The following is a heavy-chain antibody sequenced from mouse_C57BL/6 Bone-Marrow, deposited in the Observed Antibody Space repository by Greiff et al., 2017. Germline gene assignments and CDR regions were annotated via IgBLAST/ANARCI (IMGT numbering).Heavy chain of an antibody. J-gene: IGHJ1*03. CDR3: ARSEGGLYGYDGGYWYFDV. D-gene: IGHD2-2*01. CDR1: GYTFTSYW. Sequence: VQLQQPGAELVKPGASVKLSCKASGYTFTSYWMHWVKQRPGQGLEWIGMIHPNSGSTNYNEKFKSKATLTVAKSSSTAYMQLISLTSEDSAVYYCARSEGGLYGYDGGYWYFDVWGTGTTVTVSS. V-gene: IGHV1-64*01. CDR2: IHPNSGST.